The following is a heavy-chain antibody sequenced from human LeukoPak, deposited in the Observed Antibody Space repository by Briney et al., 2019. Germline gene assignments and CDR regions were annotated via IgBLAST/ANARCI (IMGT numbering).Heavy chain of an antibody. CDR2: ISGSGGST. Sequence: GGSLRLSCAASGFTFSSYAMSWVRQAPGKGLEWVSTISGSGGSTYYADSGKGRLTVSRDNSKNTLYLQMNSLRAKDTAVYYCAKDRTYCTNAICYNAFDIWGQGTMITVSS. CDR1: GFTFSSYA. D-gene: IGHD2-8*01. V-gene: IGHV3-23*01. J-gene: IGHJ3*02. CDR3: AKDRTYCTNAICYNAFDI.